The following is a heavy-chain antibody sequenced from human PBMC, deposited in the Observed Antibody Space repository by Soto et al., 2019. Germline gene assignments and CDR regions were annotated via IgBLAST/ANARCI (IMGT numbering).Heavy chain of an antibody. CDR1: GGSFNDSY. D-gene: IGHD1-1*01. J-gene: IGHJ5*01. CDR2: IINSGST. Sequence: SETLSRTYTGCGGSFNDSYWSSLRQSPEKEPEWIGEIINSGSTYYNPSLKSRVTISGDTSKNQFSLEVRSVTAADTAVYFCARGRTAIATRWFDSWGQGTLVTVSS. V-gene: IGHV4-34*01. CDR3: ARGRTAIATRWFDS.